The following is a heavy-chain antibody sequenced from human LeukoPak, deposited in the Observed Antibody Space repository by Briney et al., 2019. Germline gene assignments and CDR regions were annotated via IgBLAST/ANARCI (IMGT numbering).Heavy chain of an antibody. CDR2: INYSGST. D-gene: IGHD3-10*01. CDR1: GGSISSYY. V-gene: IGHV4-59*01. CDR3: ARDKDYYGSGSLGGFDY. Sequence: SETLSLTCTVSGGSISSYYWSWIRQPPGKGLEWIGYINYSGSTNYNPSLKSRLSISLETSKNQFSLKLRSVTAADTAVYYCARDKDYYGSGSLGGFDYWGQGILVTVSS. J-gene: IGHJ4*02.